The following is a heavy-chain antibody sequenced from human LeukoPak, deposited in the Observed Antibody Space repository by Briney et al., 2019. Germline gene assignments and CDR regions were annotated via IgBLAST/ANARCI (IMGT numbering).Heavy chain of an antibody. J-gene: IGHJ4*02. CDR2: INSSGGST. D-gene: IGHD3-10*01. V-gene: IGHV1-46*01. Sequence: ASVKVSCKASGYTFTSYYMHWVRQAPGQGLEWMGIINSSGGSTSYAQKFQGRVTMTRDTSTSTVYMELSSLRSEDTAVYYCARDLSARYYYGSGSQFDYWGQGTLVTVSS. CDR1: GYTFTSYY. CDR3: ARDLSARYYYGSGSQFDY.